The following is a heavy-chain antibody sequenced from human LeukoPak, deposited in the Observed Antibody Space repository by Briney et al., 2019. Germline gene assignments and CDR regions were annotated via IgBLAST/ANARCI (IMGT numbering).Heavy chain of an antibody. D-gene: IGHD1-26*01. CDR3: ARGGIITSYAFEI. J-gene: IGHJ3*02. CDR1: GFIFSDFY. CDR2: ISTTSSYI. V-gene: IGHV3-11*06. Sequence: GGSLRLSCVASGFIFSDFYMSWIRQAPGKGLEWVSYISTTSSYIFYADSVRGRFTISRDNAKNSLYLQMDSLRAEDTAVYYCARGGIITSYAFEIWGQGTMVTVSS.